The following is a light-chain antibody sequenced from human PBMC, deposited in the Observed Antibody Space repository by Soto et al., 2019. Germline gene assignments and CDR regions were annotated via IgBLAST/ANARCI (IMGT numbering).Light chain of an antibody. Sequence: DIVLTQSPATLSLSPGERATLYCGASQRVSGGFLAWYQQKPGLAPRLILYDTSFRATGIPDRFSGSGSGTDFTLTISRLDPEDFAVYFCHQYNNWPRTFGQGTRLEIK. J-gene: IGKJ5*01. V-gene: IGKV3D-20*01. CDR1: QRVSGGF. CDR3: HQYNNWPRT. CDR2: DTS.